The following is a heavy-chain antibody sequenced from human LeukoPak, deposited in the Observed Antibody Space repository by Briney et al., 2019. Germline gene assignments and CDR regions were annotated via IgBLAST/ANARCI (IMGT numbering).Heavy chain of an antibody. V-gene: IGHV4-59*08. CDR1: GGSISSYF. D-gene: IGHD2-15*01. J-gene: IGHJ4*02. Sequence: SETLSLTCTVSGGSISSYFWSWIRQPPGKALEWIGYIYYSGSTNYNPSLKSRVTISVDTSKNQFSLKLSSVTAADTAVYYCARRGCRAGSCYLGVWGQGILVTVSS. CDR2: IYYSGST. CDR3: ARRGCRAGSCYLGV.